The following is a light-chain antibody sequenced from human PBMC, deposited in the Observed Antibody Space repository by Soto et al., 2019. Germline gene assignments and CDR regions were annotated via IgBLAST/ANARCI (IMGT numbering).Light chain of an antibody. V-gene: IGKV3-15*01. CDR1: QSVSSN. CDR3: QQYNNWPLYT. J-gene: IGKJ2*01. Sequence: EIVMTQSPDTLSLSPGERATLSCRASQSVSSNLAWYQHKPGQAPRLLIYGASTRATGIPARFSGSGSGTEFTLTVTSLQSEDFAVYYCQQYNNWPLYTFGQGTKLEIK. CDR2: GAS.